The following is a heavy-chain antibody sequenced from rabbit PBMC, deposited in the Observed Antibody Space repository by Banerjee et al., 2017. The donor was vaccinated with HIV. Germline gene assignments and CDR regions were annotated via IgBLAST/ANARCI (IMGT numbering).Heavy chain of an antibody. Sequence: QSLEESGGGLVQPEGSLTLTCTASGFSFSSSYCMCWVRQAPGKGLEWIGCIYTGSGNTYYASWARGRFTISKTSSTTVTLQMTSLTAADTATYFCARSIYTDYAGAGDLWGQGTLVTVS. J-gene: IGHJ3*01. CDR3: ARSIYTDYAGAGDL. V-gene: IGHV1S40*01. CDR2: IYTGSGNT. CDR1: GFSFSSSYC. D-gene: IGHD4-2*01.